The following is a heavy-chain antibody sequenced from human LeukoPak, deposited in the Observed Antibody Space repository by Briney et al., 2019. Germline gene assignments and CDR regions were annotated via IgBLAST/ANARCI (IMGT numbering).Heavy chain of an antibody. V-gene: IGHV4-30-2*01. CDR3: AREASQWELTPEPYYFDY. D-gene: IGHD1-26*01. CDR1: GGSISSGGYY. Sequence: SQTLSLTCTVSGGSISSGGYYWSWIRQPPGKGLEWIGYIYHSGSTYHNPSLKSRVTISVDTSKNQFSLKLSSVTAADTAVYYCAREASQWELTPEPYYFDYWGQGTLVTVSS. J-gene: IGHJ4*02. CDR2: IYHSGST.